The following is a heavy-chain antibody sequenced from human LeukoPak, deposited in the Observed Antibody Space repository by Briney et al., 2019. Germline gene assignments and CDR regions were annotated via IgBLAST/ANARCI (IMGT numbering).Heavy chain of an antibody. D-gene: IGHD4-23*01. CDR3: ARAAGGGGNRFDY. CDR1: GFTVSDNY. J-gene: IGHJ4*02. V-gene: IGHV3-53*01. Sequence: PGGSLRLSCAASGFTVSDNYMSLVRQAPGKGLEWVSVIYSGGSTYYADSVKGRFSISRDNSKNTLYLQMNSLRAEDTAVYYCARAAGGGGNRFDYWGQGTLVTVSS. CDR2: IYSGGST.